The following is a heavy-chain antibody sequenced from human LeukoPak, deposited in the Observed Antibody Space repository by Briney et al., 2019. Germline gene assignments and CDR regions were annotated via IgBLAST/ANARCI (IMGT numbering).Heavy chain of an antibody. Sequence: ASVKVSCKASGYTFTNYGISWVRQAPGQGLEWMGWISGYNGYTNYAQKLQGRVTMTTDTSTSTAYMEVRSLRSDDTAVYYCARSSGYYSSLFYMHVWGKGTTVTVSS. J-gene: IGHJ6*03. V-gene: IGHV1-18*01. CDR2: ISGYNGYT. D-gene: IGHD3-22*01. CDR1: GYTFTNYG. CDR3: ARSSGYYSSLFYMHV.